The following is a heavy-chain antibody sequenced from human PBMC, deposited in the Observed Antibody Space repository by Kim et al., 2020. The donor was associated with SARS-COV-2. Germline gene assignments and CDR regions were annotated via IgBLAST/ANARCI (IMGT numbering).Heavy chain of an antibody. CDR3: ARGRVATLHSFDY. CDR2: ISSSGSTI. CDR1: GFTFSDYD. D-gene: IGHD2-21*01. V-gene: IGHV3-11*01. J-gene: IGHJ4*02. Sequence: GGSLRLSCAASGFTFSDYDMSWIRQAPGKGLEWVSDISSSGSTIYYADSVKGRFTISRDNAKNSLYLQMNSLRAEATAVYYCARGRVATLHSFDYWGQGTLATVSS.